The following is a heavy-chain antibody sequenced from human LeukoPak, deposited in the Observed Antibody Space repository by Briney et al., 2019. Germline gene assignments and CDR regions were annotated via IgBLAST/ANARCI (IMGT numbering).Heavy chain of an antibody. D-gene: IGHD2-8*01. J-gene: IGHJ2*01. CDR1: GGSISGYF. CDR3: ARANRPSAYTTNSKNRNWYFDL. Sequence: SEALSLTCTVSGGSISGYFWSWIRQPPGKGLEWIGYIYYRGNTNYNPSLKSRVSISVDTSKNQFSLKLSSVTAADTAVYYCARANRPSAYTTNSKNRNWYFDLWGRGTLVTVSS. V-gene: IGHV4-59*12. CDR2: IYYRGNT.